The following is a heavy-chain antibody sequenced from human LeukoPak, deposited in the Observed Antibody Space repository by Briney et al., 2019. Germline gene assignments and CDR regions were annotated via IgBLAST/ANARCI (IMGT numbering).Heavy chain of an antibody. V-gene: IGHV3-66*01. J-gene: IGHJ4*02. CDR2: IYSGGST. CDR1: EFSVGSNY. CDR3: ARGPAGVGTPFDY. D-gene: IGHD1-1*01. Sequence: GGSLRLSCAASEFSVGSNYMTWVRQAPGKGLEWVSLIYSGGSTYYADSVKGRFTISRDNAKNSLYLQMNSLRAEDTAVYYCARGPAGVGTPFDYWGQGTLVTVSS.